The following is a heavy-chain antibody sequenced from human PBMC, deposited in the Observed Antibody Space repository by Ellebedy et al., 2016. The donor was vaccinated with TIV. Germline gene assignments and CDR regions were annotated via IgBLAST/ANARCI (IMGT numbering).Heavy chain of an antibody. D-gene: IGHD3-10*01. V-gene: IGHV4-34*01. Sequence: SETLSLTCAVYGGSFNDYYWGWIRLPPGKGLEWIGEIDHSGSTTYNPSLESRLSISIDTAKNQFSLKLNSVTAADTAVYYCARGYYGSGSYYSDYWGQGTLVTVSS. CDR1: GGSFNDYY. CDR3: ARGYYGSGSYYSDY. CDR2: IDHSGST. J-gene: IGHJ4*02.